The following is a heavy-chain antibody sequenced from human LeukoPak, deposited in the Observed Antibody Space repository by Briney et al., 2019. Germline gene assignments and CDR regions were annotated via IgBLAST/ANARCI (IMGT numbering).Heavy chain of an antibody. J-gene: IGHJ6*02. Sequence: SETLSLTCTVSGASIRSNNYYWGWIRQPPGKGLEWIGYIYHGGSTYYNPSLKRRVTVSVDPSNNRFSLELTSVTAADTAVYYCARVIRLVTAIASGMDVWGQGTTVTVSS. V-gene: IGHV4-39*01. CDR3: ARVIRLVTAIASGMDV. D-gene: IGHD2-21*02. CDR1: GASIRSNNYY. CDR2: IYHGGST.